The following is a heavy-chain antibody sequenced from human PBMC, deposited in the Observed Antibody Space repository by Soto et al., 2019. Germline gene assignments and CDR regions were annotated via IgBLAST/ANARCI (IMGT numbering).Heavy chain of an antibody. D-gene: IGHD6-19*01. V-gene: IGHV3-23*01. J-gene: IGHJ2*01. CDR1: GFTFSSYA. CDR2: ISAVGRST. CDR3: AKLSSGSYWYFDL. Sequence: EVQLLESGGGLVQPGGSLRLSCAASGFTFSSYAMSWVRQTPEKGLEWFSTISAVGRSTYYADSVKGRFTISRDNSKNTLYLKMKSLRAKDTAIYYCAKLSSGSYWYFDLWGRGTLVTVSS.